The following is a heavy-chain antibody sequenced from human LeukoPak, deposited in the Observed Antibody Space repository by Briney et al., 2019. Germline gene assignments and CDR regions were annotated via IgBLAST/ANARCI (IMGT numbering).Heavy chain of an antibody. CDR2: KNPNSGNT. CDR1: GYTFTSYD. D-gene: IGHD2-15*01. V-gene: IGHV1-8*01. Sequence: ASVKVSCKASGYTFTSYDINWVRQATGQGLEWMGWKNPNSGNTGYAQKFQGRVTMTRNTSTSTVYMELSSLRSEDTAVYYCARDRMGSAHYFDYWGQGTLVTVSS. CDR3: ARDRMGSAHYFDY. J-gene: IGHJ4*02.